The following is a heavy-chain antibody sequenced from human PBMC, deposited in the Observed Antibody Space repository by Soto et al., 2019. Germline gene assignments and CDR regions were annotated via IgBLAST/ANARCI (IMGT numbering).Heavy chain of an antibody. CDR3: ASSDGVPAAIGPSPPQYYMDV. CDR1: GFTVSSNY. D-gene: IGHD2-2*02. CDR2: IYSGGST. V-gene: IGHV3-53*04. J-gene: IGHJ6*03. Sequence: GGSLRLSCAASGFTVSSNYMSWVRQAPGKGLEWVSVIYSGGSTYYADSVKGRFTISRHNSKNTLYLQMNSLRGEDTAVYYCASSDGVPAAIGPSPPQYYMDVWGKGTTVTVSS.